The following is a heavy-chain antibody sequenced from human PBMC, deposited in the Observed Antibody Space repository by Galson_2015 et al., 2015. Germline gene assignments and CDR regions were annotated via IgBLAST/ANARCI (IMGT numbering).Heavy chain of an antibody. CDR1: GYTFTSYD. D-gene: IGHD2-2*01. V-gene: IGHV1-8*01. J-gene: IGHJ6*02. CDR2: MNPNSGNT. CDR3: ARVGIREVPAAQYYYYGMDV. Sequence: SVKVSCKASGYTFTSYDINWVRQATGQGPEWMGWMNPNSGNTGYAQKFQGRVTMTRNTSISTAYMELSSLRSEDTAVYYCARVGIREVPAAQYYYYGMDVWGQGTTVTVSS.